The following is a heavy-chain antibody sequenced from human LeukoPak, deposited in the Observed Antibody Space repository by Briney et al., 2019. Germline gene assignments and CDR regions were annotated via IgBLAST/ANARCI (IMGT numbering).Heavy chain of an antibody. CDR1: GVTFDDYA. V-gene: IGHV3-9*01. CDR3: AKDLSCNGGSCPGGYYYGMDV. Sequence: GRSLRLSCAASGVTFDDYAMYWGRQAPGKGLGWGSGISMNSGGIGYADSVKGRFTTSRDNAKNSRYLQMNSLRAEDTALYYCAKDLSCNGGSCPGGYYYGMDVWGQGTTVTVSS. CDR2: ISMNSGGI. D-gene: IGHD2-15*01. J-gene: IGHJ6*02.